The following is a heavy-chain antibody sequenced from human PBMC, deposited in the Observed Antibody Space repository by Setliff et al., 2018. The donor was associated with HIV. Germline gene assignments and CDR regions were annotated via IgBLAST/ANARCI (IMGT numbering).Heavy chain of an antibody. V-gene: IGHV2-70*11. Sequence: TLSLTCTVSGGSISSGSYYWSWIRQPPGKALEWLARVNWDDDKYYRRSLKSRLTIATGTSKNQVVLTMTNVDPLDTATYFCARSSAAGTSPFDFWGRGTLVTVSS. CDR2: VNWDDDK. J-gene: IGHJ4*02. CDR3: ARSSAAGTSPFDF. CDR1: GGSISSGSYY. D-gene: IGHD6-13*01.